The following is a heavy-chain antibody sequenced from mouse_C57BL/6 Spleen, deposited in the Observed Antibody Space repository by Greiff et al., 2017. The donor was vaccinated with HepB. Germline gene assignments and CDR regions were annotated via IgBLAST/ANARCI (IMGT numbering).Heavy chain of an antibody. Sequence: EVQLVESEGGLVQPGSSMKLSCTASGFTFSDYYMAWVRQVPEKGLEWVANINYDGSSTYYLDSLKSRFIISRDNAKNILYLQMSSLKSEDTATYYCARDGRGAMDYWGQGTSVTVSS. D-gene: IGHD4-1*01. V-gene: IGHV5-16*01. CDR2: INYDGSST. CDR3: ARDGRGAMDY. CDR1: GFTFSDYY. J-gene: IGHJ4*01.